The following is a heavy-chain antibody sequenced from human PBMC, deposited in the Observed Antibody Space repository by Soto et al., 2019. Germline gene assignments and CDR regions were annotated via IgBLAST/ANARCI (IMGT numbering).Heavy chain of an antibody. V-gene: IGHV1-69*02. CDR1: GGTFSSYT. CDR3: ASNLMVRGADMDYYYSGMDV. D-gene: IGHD3-10*01. J-gene: IGHJ6*02. CDR2: IIPILGIA. Sequence: QVQLVQSGAEVKKPGSSVKVSCKASGGTFSSYTISWVRQAPGQGLEWMGRIIPILGIANYAQKFQGRVTITADKSTSTAYMERSSLRSEDTAVYYCASNLMVRGADMDYYYSGMDVWGQGTTVTVSS.